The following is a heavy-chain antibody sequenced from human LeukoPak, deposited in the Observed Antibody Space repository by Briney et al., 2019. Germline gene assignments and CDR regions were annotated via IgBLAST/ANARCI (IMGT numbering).Heavy chain of an antibody. CDR1: GGSISSYY. CDR2: IYYSGST. D-gene: IGHD1-26*01. J-gene: IGHJ4*02. CDR3: ARAWSSEDYYFDY. V-gene: IGHV4-59*01. Sequence: PSETLSLTCTVSGGSISSYYWSWIRQPPGKGLEWIGYIYYSGSTNYNPSLKSRVTISVDTSKNQFSLKLSSVTAADTAVYYCARAWSSEDYYFDYWGQGTLVTVSS.